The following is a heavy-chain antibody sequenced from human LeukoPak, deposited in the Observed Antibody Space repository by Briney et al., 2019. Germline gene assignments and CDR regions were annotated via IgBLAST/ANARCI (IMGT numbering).Heavy chain of an antibody. CDR1: GFSFSNFA. D-gene: IGHD6-13*01. CDR3: ARIGAGSSRDY. V-gene: IGHV3-21*01. Sequence: GGSLRLSCAASGFSFSNFAMTWVRQAPGKGLEWVSSIVGSSSTYYADSLKGRFTISRDNAKNSLYLQMNSLRAEDTAVYYCARIGAGSSRDYWGQGTLVTVSS. J-gene: IGHJ4*02. CDR2: IVGSSST.